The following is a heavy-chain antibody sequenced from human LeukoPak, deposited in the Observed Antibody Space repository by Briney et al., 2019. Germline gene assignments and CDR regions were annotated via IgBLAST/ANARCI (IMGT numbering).Heavy chain of an antibody. CDR3: AKVQEMATILPPFHY. V-gene: IGHV3-23*01. Sequence: GGSLRLSSAASGFTFSSYAMSWVRQAPGKGLQWVSAISGSGGTIYYADSVKGRFTISRDNSKNTLYLQMNSLRAEDTAVYYCAKVQEMATILPPFHYWGQGTLVTVSS. CDR2: ISGSGGTI. J-gene: IGHJ4*02. CDR1: GFTFSSYA. D-gene: IGHD5-24*01.